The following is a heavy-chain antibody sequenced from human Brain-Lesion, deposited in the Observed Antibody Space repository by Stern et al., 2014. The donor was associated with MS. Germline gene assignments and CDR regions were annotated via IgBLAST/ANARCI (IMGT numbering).Heavy chain of an antibody. CDR3: AKDKKDSSGWNLYFYGMDV. CDR1: GFTFSSYG. Sequence: VQLVQSGGGVVQPGRSLRLSCAVSGFTFSSYGMYWVRQAPGKGLEWVAGIWVDGTKKNYIESVKGRFNISRDNSKNTLSLQMTSVRAEDTAVYYCAKDKKDSSGWNLYFYGMDVWGQGTTVIVSS. J-gene: IGHJ6*02. D-gene: IGHD6-19*01. V-gene: IGHV3-33*06. CDR2: IWVDGTKK.